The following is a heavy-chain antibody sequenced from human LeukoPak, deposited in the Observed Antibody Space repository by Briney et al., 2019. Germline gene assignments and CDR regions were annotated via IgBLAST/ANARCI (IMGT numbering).Heavy chain of an antibody. Sequence: GGSLRLSCVASGFIFNNFGMSWVRQAPGKGLEWVSSISGSGGNTHYADSVRGRFTISRDNSKNTLYLQVNSLRAGDTAFYYCAKSSYSDSSGFYREYYFDYWGQGTLVPVSS. D-gene: IGHD3-22*01. V-gene: IGHV3-23*01. J-gene: IGHJ4*02. CDR2: ISGSGGNT. CDR1: GFIFNNFG. CDR3: AKSSYSDSSGFYREYYFDY.